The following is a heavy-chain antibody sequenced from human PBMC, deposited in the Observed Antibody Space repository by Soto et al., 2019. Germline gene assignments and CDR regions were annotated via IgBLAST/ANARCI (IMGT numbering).Heavy chain of an antibody. CDR2: IVVGSGNT. J-gene: IGHJ6*02. CDR3: AAEPYYYDSSGYYYGMDV. D-gene: IGHD3-22*01. CDR1: GFTFTSSA. Sequence: SVKVSCKASGFTFTSSAMQWVRQARGQRLEWIGWIVVGSGNTNYAQKFQERVAITRDTSTSTAYTELSSLRSEDTAVYYCAAEPYYYDSSGYYYGMDVWGQGTTVTVS. V-gene: IGHV1-58*02.